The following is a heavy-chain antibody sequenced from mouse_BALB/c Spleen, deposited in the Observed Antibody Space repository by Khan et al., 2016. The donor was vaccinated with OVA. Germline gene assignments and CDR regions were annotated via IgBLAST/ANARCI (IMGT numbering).Heavy chain of an antibody. Sequence: VQLKQSGPSLVKPSQTLSLTCSVTGDSITTGYWNWIRKFPGNKLEYMGYIIYTGYTYYNPSLKSRISITRHPSTNQYYLQLNSVTDEDTATYYCARSTYRYAFVYWGQGTLVTVSA. J-gene: IGHJ3*01. CDR3: ARSTYRYAFVY. CDR1: GDSITTGY. CDR2: IIYTGYT. V-gene: IGHV3-8*02. D-gene: IGHD2-14*01.